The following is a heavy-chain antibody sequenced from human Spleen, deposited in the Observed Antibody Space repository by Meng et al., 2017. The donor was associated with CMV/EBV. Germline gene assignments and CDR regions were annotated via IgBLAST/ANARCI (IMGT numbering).Heavy chain of an antibody. Sequence: VQPVQAWAEVKKLGSWVQVHCNAFGGTFRSHDTSWVRQAPGQGLEWMGGIIPIFGTANYAQKFPGRVTITADESTSTAYMELSSLRSEDTAVYYCASEGYSGSYSDYWGQGTLVTVSS. V-gene: IGHV1-69*12. CDR2: IIPIFGTA. CDR1: GGTFRSHD. D-gene: IGHD1-26*01. J-gene: IGHJ4*02. CDR3: ASEGYSGSYSDY.